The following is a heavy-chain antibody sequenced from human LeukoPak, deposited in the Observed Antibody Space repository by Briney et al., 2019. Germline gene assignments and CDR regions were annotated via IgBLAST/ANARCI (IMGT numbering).Heavy chain of an antibody. V-gene: IGHV4-30-2*01. D-gene: IGHD3-22*01. Sequence: SQTLSLTCAVSGGSISSGGYSWSWIRQPPGKGLEWIGYIYHSGSTYYNPSLKSRVTISVDRSKNQFSLKLSSVTAADTAVYYCARGYNDSSGLNWFDPWGQGTLVTVSS. J-gene: IGHJ5*02. CDR1: GGSISSGGYS. CDR2: IYHSGST. CDR3: ARGYNDSSGLNWFDP.